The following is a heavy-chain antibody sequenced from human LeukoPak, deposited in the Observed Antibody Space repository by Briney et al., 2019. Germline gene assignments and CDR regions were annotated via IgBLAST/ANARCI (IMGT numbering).Heavy chain of an antibody. CDR1: GYTFTGYY. V-gene: IGHV1-2*02. Sequence: ASVKVSCKASGYTFTGYYMHWVRQAPGQGLEWMGWINPNSGGTNYAQKFQGRVTMTRDTSISTAYMEPSRLRSDDTAVYYCARGAYDSSGYYYAWGQGTLVTVSS. J-gene: IGHJ5*02. CDR2: INPNSGGT. D-gene: IGHD3-22*01. CDR3: ARGAYDSSGYYYA.